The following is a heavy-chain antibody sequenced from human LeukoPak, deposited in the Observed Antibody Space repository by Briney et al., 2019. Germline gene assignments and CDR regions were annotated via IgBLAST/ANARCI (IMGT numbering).Heavy chain of an antibody. D-gene: IGHD3-10*01. V-gene: IGHV1-69*13. Sequence: SVNVSCKASGGTFSSYAISWVRQAPGQGLEWMGGIIPIFGTANYAQKFQGRVTITADESTSTAYMELSSLRSEDTAVYYCARGDVLLWFGELLSPFDYWGQGTLATVSS. CDR1: GGTFSSYA. CDR3: ARGDVLLWFGELLSPFDY. J-gene: IGHJ4*02. CDR2: IIPIFGTA.